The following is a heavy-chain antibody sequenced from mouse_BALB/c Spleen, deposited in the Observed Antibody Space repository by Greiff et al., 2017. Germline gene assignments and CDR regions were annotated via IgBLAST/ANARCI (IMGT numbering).Heavy chain of an antibody. Sequence: VQLQESGAELVRPGTSVKVSCKASGYAFTNYLIEWVKQRPGQGLEWIGVINPGSGGTNYNEKFKGKATLTADKSSSTAYMQLSSLTSDDSAVYFCARKDGNYVGYYYAMDYWGQGTSVTVSS. D-gene: IGHD2-1*01. CDR3: ARKDGNYVGYYYAMDY. J-gene: IGHJ4*01. CDR2: INPGSGGT. V-gene: IGHV1-54*01. CDR1: GYAFTNYL.